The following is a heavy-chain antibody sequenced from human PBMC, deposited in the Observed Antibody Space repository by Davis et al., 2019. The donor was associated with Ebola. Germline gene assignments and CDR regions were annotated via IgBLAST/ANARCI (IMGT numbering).Heavy chain of an antibody. D-gene: IGHD3-22*01. J-gene: IGHJ4*02. CDR1: GYTFTSYD. CDR2: ISTYKSNT. Sequence: ASVKVSCKASGYTFTSYDINWVRQAPGQGLEWMGWISTYKSNTKYAQKFQGRVTMTEDTSTDTAYMELSSLRSEDTAVYYCATDQTYDSSGPFDYWGQGTLVTVSS. V-gene: IGHV1-18*01. CDR3: ATDQTYDSSGPFDY.